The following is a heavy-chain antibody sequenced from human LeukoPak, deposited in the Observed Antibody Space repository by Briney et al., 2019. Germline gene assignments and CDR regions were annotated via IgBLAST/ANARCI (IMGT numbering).Heavy chain of an antibody. D-gene: IGHD1-26*01. CDR1: GFTFSTYA. CDR3: ARDEGAGYFDY. J-gene: IGHJ4*02. Sequence: GGSLRLSCAASGFTFSTYAMHWVRQAPGKGLEWVAVKSYDGSNKYYADSVKGRFTISRDNSKNTLYLQMNSLRAEDTAVYYCARDEGAGYFDYWGQGTLVTVSS. V-gene: IGHV3-30*03. CDR2: KSYDGSNK.